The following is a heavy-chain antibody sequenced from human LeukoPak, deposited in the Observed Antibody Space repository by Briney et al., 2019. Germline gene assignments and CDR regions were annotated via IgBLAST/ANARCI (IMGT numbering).Heavy chain of an antibody. V-gene: IGHV4-34*01. Sequence: SETLSLTCAVYGGSFSGYYWSWIRQPPGKGLEWIGEINHSGSTNYNPSLKSRVTISVDTSQNQFSLKLSSVTAADTAVYYCARYVGQDWFDPWGQGTLVTVSS. D-gene: IGHD2-15*01. J-gene: IGHJ5*02. CDR3: ARYVGQDWFDP. CDR2: INHSGST. CDR1: GGSFSGYY.